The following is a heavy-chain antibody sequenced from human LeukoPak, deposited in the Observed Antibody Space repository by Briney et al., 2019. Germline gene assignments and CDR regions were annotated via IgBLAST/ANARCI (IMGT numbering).Heavy chain of an antibody. J-gene: IGHJ2*01. D-gene: IGHD3-10*01. CDR3: ARDLWDLRFGERTNWYFDL. Sequence: SETLSLTCTVSGGSISSYYWSWIRQPAGKGLEWIGRIYTSGSTNYNPSLKSRVTMSVDTSKNQFSLKLSSVTAADTAVHYCARDLWDLRFGERTNWYFDLWGRGTLVTVSS. CDR2: IYTSGST. V-gene: IGHV4-4*07. CDR1: GGSISSYY.